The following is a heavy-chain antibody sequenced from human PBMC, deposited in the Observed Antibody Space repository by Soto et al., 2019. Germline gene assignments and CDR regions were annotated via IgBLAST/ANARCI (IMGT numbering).Heavy chain of an antibody. J-gene: IGHJ6*02. CDR1: GYSVTSSDYY. D-gene: IGHD2-8*01. CDR3: APLSVSLNGPYGIHA. CDR2: MFYSGLT. Sequence: SETLSLTCSVSGYSVTSSDYYWAWIRQPPGKGLEWIGSMFYSGLTYYNPSLKSRVTLSVDTSKNQFSVRLNSVTAADTAVYYCAPLSVSLNGPYGIHAWGQGTTVTVSS. V-gene: IGHV4-39*01.